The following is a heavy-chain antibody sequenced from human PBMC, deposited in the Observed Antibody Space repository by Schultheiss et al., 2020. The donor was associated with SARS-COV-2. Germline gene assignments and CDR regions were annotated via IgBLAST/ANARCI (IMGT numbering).Heavy chain of an antibody. D-gene: IGHD3-3*01. V-gene: IGHV3-48*02. Sequence: GGSLRLSCAASGFTFGDYAMSWVRQAPGKGLEWVSYITSRSRTIYYADSVKGRFTISRDNAKNSLYLQMNSLRDEDTAVYYCARRYDFWSGDAFDIWGQGTMVTVSS. CDR1: GFTFGDYA. CDR2: ITSRSRTI. CDR3: ARRYDFWSGDAFDI. J-gene: IGHJ3*02.